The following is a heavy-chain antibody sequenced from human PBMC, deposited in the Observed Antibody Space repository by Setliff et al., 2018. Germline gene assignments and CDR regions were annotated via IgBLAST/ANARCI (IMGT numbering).Heavy chain of an antibody. J-gene: IGHJ5*02. CDR2: ISSGST. V-gene: IGHV4-59*01. CDR3: ARTNYYDSSTYFNWFDP. Sequence: PSETLSLTCTVSGGSISVYYWTWFRQPPGKGLEWIGYISSGSTNYNPSLKSRVTISVDPSKNQFSLRVTSVTAADTAVYYCARTNYYDSSTYFNWFDPWGQGTLVTVSS. D-gene: IGHD3-22*01. CDR1: GGSISVYY.